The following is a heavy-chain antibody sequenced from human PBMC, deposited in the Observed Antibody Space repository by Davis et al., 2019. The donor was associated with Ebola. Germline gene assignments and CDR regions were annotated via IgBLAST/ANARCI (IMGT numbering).Heavy chain of an antibody. V-gene: IGHV1-18*04. Sequence: VKVSCKASGYSLTSHGISWARQAPGQGLEWMGWNNVNIGKINYAQKFQDRVTMTTDTSTNTAYMELWSLRSDDTAVYYCASSYYYYSMDVWGQGTTVTVSS. CDR3: ASSYYYYSMDV. J-gene: IGHJ6*02. CDR1: GYSLTSHG. CDR2: NNVNIGKI.